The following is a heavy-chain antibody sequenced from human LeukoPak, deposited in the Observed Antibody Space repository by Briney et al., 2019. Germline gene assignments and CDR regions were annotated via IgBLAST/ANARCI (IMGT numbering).Heavy chain of an antibody. CDR2: IYYDGTT. CDR3: ARHSEYYSGSGSASGYFDY. Sequence: PSETLSLTCSVSGGAIRSSSYYWGWIRQPPGKGLEWIGTIYYDGTTYYNPSLKSRVIISVDTSTNQFSLKLISVTAADTAVYYCARHSEYYSGSGSASGYFDYWGQGTLVTVSS. J-gene: IGHJ4*02. V-gene: IGHV4-39*01. CDR1: GGAIRSSSYY. D-gene: IGHD3-10*01.